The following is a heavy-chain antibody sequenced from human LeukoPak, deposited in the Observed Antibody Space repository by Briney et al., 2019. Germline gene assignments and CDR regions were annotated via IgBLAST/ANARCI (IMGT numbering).Heavy chain of an antibody. D-gene: IGHD6-25*01. J-gene: IGHJ4*02. V-gene: IGHV3-30-3*01. CDR2: ISYDGSNK. CDR3: ARDHDSSGWTNIDY. Sequence: PGGSLRLSCAASGFTFSSYAMPWVRQAPGKGLEWVAVISYDGSNKYYADSVKGRFTISRDNSKNTLYLQMNSLRAEDTAVYYCARDHDSSGWTNIDYWGQGTLVTVSS. CDR1: GFTFSSYA.